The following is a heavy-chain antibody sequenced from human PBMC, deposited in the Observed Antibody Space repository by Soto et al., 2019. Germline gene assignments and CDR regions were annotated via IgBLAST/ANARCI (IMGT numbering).Heavy chain of an antibody. J-gene: IGHJ6*02. Sequence: GASVKASCKVSGYTITELSMHWVRQAPGKGLEWMGGFDPEDGETIYAQKFQGRVTITADESTSTAYMELSSLRSEDTAVYYCARDFKDIVVVPAAINYYYYGMDVWGQGTTVTVSS. CDR2: FDPEDGET. CDR1: GYTITELS. CDR3: ARDFKDIVVVPAAINYYYYGMDV. V-gene: IGHV1-24*01. D-gene: IGHD2-2*01.